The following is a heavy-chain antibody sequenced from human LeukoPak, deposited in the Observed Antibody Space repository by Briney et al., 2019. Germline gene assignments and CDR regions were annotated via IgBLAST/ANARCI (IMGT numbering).Heavy chain of an antibody. CDR1: GFTFSSYW. CDR3: ARAFERYCSSTSCFPYYYYYYGMDV. D-gene: IGHD2-2*01. J-gene: IGHJ6*04. V-gene: IGHV3-7*01. Sequence: SGGSLRLSCAASGFTFSSYWMNWVRQAPGKGLEWVANIKQDGSEKYYVDSVKGRFTISRDNAKNSLYLQMNSLRAEDTAVYYCARAFERYCSSTSCFPYYYYYYGMDVWGKGTTVTVSS. CDR2: IKQDGSEK.